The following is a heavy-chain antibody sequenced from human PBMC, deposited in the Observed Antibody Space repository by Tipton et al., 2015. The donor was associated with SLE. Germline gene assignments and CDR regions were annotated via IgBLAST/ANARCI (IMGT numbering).Heavy chain of an antibody. D-gene: IGHD6-19*01. V-gene: IGHV4-34*01. CDR2: INHSGST. Sequence: TLSLTCAVYGGSFSGYYWTWVRPPPGKGVEWIGEINHSGSTNYNPSLRSRVTISLDTSKNQFSLKLSSVTAADTAVYYCAREEGQWDAFDIWGQGTMVTVSS. CDR1: GGSFSGYY. J-gene: IGHJ3*02. CDR3: AREEGQWDAFDI.